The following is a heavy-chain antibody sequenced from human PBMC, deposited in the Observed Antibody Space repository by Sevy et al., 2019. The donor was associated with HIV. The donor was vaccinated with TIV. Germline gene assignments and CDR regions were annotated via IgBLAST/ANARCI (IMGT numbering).Heavy chain of an antibody. CDR2: IRNKADSYTK. V-gene: IGHV3-72*01. J-gene: IGHJ4*02. CDR3: ASHAGIAAAGRVFDY. CDR1: GFTFSDHY. D-gene: IGHD6-13*01. Sequence: GGSLRLSCAASGFTFSDHYMEWVRQAPGKGLEWVGRIRNKADSYTKEYAASGKGRFTSSRDESKHSLYLQMNSLKTADTAVYYCASHAGIAAAGRVFDYWGQGSLVTVSS.